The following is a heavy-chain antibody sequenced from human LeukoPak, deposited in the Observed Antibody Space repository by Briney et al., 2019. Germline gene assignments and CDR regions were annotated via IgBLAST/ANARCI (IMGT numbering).Heavy chain of an antibody. CDR2: IKQDGSEK. V-gene: IGHV3-7*01. CDR1: GFTFSSYS. J-gene: IGHJ6*03. D-gene: IGHD3-10*01. Sequence: PGGSLRLSCAASGFTFSSYSMSWVRQAPGKGLEGVANIKQDGSEKNYVGSVKGRFTIARDNAKNSLYLQMNSLRAEDTAVYYCARSSITMVRGVIKSTTSWYHYYNMDVWGKGTTVTVSS. CDR3: ARSSITMVRGVIKSTTSWYHYYNMDV.